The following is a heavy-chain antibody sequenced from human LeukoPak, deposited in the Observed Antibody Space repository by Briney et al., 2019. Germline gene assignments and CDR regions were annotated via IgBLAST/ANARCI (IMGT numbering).Heavy chain of an antibody. D-gene: IGHD2-2*01. Sequence: SETLSPTCPVSGGSISSGSYYWSWIRQPARKGLEWIGRIYTRGSTNYNPSLKSRVTISVDTSKNQFSLKLSSVTAADTAVYYCARVPPLIVVVPAAHNDAFDIWGQGTMVTVSS. CDR3: ARVPPLIVVVPAAHNDAFDI. V-gene: IGHV4-61*02. CDR2: IYTRGST. J-gene: IGHJ3*02. CDR1: GGSISSGSYY.